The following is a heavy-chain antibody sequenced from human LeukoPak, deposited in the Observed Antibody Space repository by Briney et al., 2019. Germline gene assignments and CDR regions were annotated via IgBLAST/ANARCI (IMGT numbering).Heavy chain of an antibody. V-gene: IGHV6-1*01. CDR3: ARAPLHYVWGSYCDSYYFDY. CDR1: GDSVSSNSAA. J-gene: IGHJ4*02. D-gene: IGHD3-16*01. CDR2: TYYRSKWYN. Sequence: SQTLSLTCAISGDSVSSNSAAWNWIRQSPSRGLEWLGRTYYRSKWYNDYAVSVKSRITINPDTSKNQFSLQLNSVTPEDTAVYYCARAPLHYVWGSYCDSYYFDYWGQGTLVTVSS.